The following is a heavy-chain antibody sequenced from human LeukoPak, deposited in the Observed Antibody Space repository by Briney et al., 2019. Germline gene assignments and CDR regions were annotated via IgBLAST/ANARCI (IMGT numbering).Heavy chain of an antibody. D-gene: IGHD3-22*01. CDR2: IYINGGT. J-gene: IGHJ4*02. CDR3: VRTYHYDTSGYDY. V-gene: IGHV4-61*02. Sequence: PSQTLSLTCTVSGDSISSGSYYWSWIRQPAGKGLEWIGRIYINGGTNYNPSLKSRVTISVDTSRNQFYLNLSSVTAADTAVYYCVRTYHYDTSGYDYWGQGTLVTVSS. CDR1: GDSISSGSYY.